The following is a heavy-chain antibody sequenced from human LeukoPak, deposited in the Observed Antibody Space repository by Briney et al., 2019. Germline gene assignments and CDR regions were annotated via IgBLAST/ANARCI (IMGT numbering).Heavy chain of an antibody. Sequence: PGGSLRLTCAASGFIFGAYALHWVRQAPGKGLAWVAVISYDGSNKYFVDSVKGRITISRDKSKNTVYLQMNSLRVEDTAVYYCARDAGTDGTYFDYWGQGTLVTVSS. CDR1: GFIFGAYA. D-gene: IGHD1-1*01. CDR2: ISYDGSNK. V-gene: IGHV3-30*04. CDR3: ARDAGTDGTYFDY. J-gene: IGHJ4*02.